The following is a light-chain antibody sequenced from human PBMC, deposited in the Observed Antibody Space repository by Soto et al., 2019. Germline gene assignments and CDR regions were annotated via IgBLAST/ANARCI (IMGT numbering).Light chain of an antibody. V-gene: IGKV1-5*03. CDR2: KAS. CDR1: QTISSW. CDR3: HHYNSYSEP. Sequence: DIQMTQSPSTLSGSVGDRVTITCRASQTISSWLAWYQQKPGKAPKLLIYKASTLKSGVPSRFSGSGSGTEFTLTISSLQPDDFATYYCHHYNSYSEPFGHGTKL. J-gene: IGKJ1*01.